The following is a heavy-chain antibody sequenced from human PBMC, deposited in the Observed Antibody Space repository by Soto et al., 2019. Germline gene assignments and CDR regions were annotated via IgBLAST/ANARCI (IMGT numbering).Heavy chain of an antibody. V-gene: IGHV3-64D*06. Sequence: EVQLVESGGGLVQPGGSLRLSCSASGFTFSIYAMHWVRQAPEKGLEYVSSISTNGGSTDYADSVKGRFTISRDNSKNTVYLQMCSLRVEDTAVYYCVKGEYYYDSSGYYPFDYWGQGTLVTVSS. CDR3: VKGEYYYDSSGYYPFDY. D-gene: IGHD3-22*01. CDR2: ISTNGGST. CDR1: GFTFSIYA. J-gene: IGHJ4*02.